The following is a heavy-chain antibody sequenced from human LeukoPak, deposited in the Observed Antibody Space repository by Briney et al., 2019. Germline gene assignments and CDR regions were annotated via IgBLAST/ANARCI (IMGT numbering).Heavy chain of an antibody. D-gene: IGHD3-22*01. V-gene: IGHV3-11*01. Sequence: GGSLRLSCAASGFTFSDYYMSWIRQAPGKGLEWVSYISSSGSTIYYADSVKGRFTISRDNAKNSLYLQMNSLRAEDTAVYYCAREPYYYDSSGYGNAFDIWAKGQWSPSLQ. J-gene: IGHJ3*02. CDR1: GFTFSDYY. CDR3: AREPYYYDSSGYGNAFDI. CDR2: ISSSGSTI.